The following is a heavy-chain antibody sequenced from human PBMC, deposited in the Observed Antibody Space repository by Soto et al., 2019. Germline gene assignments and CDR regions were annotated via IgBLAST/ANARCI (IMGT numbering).Heavy chain of an antibody. CDR1: GGSISSSSYY. CDR2: IYYSGST. V-gene: IGHV4-39*01. J-gene: IGHJ3*02. CDR3: ASLYYDFWSGYRSDAFDI. D-gene: IGHD3-3*01. Sequence: SETLSLTCTVSGGSISSSSYYWGWIRQPPGKGLEWIGSIYYSGSTYYNPSLKSRVTLSVDTSKNLFSLKLSSVTAADTSVYYCASLYYDFWSGYRSDAFDIWGQGTMVTVS.